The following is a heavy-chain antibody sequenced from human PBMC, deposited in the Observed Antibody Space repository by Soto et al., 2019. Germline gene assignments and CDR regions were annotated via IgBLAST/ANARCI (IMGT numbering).Heavy chain of an antibody. CDR3: ARQRTTVVTQAYFDH. CDR1: AESISSSSYY. J-gene: IGHJ4*02. V-gene: IGHV4-39*01. CDR2: IYYSGRS. Sequence: PSETLSHTYIVSAESISSSSYYWGWIRQPPGKGLEWIGSIYYSGRSYYNPSFKSRVTISIDTSKNQFSLKLSSVTATDTAVYYCARQRTTVVTQAYFDHWGQGALVSVS. D-gene: IGHD2-21*02.